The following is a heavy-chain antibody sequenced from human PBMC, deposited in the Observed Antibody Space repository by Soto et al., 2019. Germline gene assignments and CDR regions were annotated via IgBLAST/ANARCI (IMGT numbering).Heavy chain of an antibody. Sequence: SSVKVSCKASGGTFSSYAISWVRQAPGQGLEWMGGIIPIFGTANYAQKFQGRVTITADESTSTAYMELSSLRSEDTAVYYCARSPEGYSSGYYYAYWGQGPLVTVSS. D-gene: IGHD3-22*01. V-gene: IGHV1-69*13. CDR2: IIPIFGTA. J-gene: IGHJ4*02. CDR3: ARSPEGYSSGYYYAY. CDR1: GGTFSSYA.